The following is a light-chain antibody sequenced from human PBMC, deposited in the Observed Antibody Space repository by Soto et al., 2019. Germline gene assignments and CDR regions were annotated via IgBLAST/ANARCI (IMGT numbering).Light chain of an antibody. CDR1: QSVSSSY. V-gene: IGKV3-20*01. CDR2: GAS. CDR3: QQYGISPPGVT. J-gene: IGKJ5*01. Sequence: EIVLTQSPGTLSLSPGERATLSCRASQSVSSSYLAWYQQKPGQAPRLLIYGASSRATGIPDRFSGSGSGTDFTLTISRLEPEDLAVYYCQQYGISPPGVTFGQGTRLEIK.